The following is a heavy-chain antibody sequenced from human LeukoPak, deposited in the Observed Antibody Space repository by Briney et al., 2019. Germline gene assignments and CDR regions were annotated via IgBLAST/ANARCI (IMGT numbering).Heavy chain of an antibody. CDR3: ASRPYYYDSSGKEGVGWYFDL. Sequence: PSETLSLTCAVYGGSFSGYYWSWIRQPPGKGLEWIGEINHSGSTNYNPSLKSRVTISVDTSKNQFSLKLSSVTAADTAVYYCASRPYYYDSSGKEGVGWYFDLWGRGTLVTVSS. V-gene: IGHV4-34*01. CDR1: GGSFSGYY. D-gene: IGHD3-22*01. CDR2: INHSGST. J-gene: IGHJ2*01.